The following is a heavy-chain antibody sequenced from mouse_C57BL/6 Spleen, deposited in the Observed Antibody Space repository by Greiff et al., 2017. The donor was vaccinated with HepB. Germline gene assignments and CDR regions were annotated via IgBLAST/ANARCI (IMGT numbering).Heavy chain of an antibody. CDR3: ARWDCGYDGGLDY. Sequence: VQLQQSGPELVKPGASVKISCKASGYAFSSYWMNWVKQRPGKGLEWIGRIYPGDGDTNYNGKFKGKATLTADKSSSTAYMQLSSLTSEDSAVYFCARWDCGYDGGLDYWGQGTTLTVSS. CDR1: GYAFSSYW. D-gene: IGHD2-2*01. J-gene: IGHJ2*01. V-gene: IGHV1-82*01. CDR2: IYPGDGDT.